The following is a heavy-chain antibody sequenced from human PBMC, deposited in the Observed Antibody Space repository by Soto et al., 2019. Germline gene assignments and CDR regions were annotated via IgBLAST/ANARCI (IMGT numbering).Heavy chain of an antibody. V-gene: IGHV3-11*01. CDR2: ISDTSKTI. J-gene: IGHJ2*01. D-gene: IGHD3-3*01. CDR3: ARVHYFECHFDL. CDR1: GFTFSDFY. Sequence: QVQLADSGGGLVKPGGSLRLFCAASGFTFSDFYMTWIRQAPGKGLEWVSYISDTSKTISYSDSVKGRFTISRDNAKNSLYLQMNSLPGEDTAVYYCARVHYFECHFDLGGRGTLVTVSS.